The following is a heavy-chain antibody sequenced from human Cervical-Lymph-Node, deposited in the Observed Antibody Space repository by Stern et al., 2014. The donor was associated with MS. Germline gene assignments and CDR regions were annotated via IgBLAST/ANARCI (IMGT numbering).Heavy chain of an antibody. CDR2: MNQDGSST. V-gene: IGHV3-74*01. CDR3: ARVGCTGGSCIDY. D-gene: IGHD2-15*01. Sequence: EVQLVASGGGFAQPGGSLRLSCAASGFTLGSYWMHWVRPTPEKGLALVSLMNQDGSSTSYADSVKGRFTISRDNAKNTLFLQMNSLRVEDTAVYYCARVGCTGGSCIDYWGQGTLVTVSS. J-gene: IGHJ4*02. CDR1: GFTLGSYW.